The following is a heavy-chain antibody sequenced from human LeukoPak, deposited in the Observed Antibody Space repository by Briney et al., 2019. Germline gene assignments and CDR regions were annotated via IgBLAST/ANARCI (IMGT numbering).Heavy chain of an antibody. D-gene: IGHD1-26*01. V-gene: IGHV1-18*01. CDR1: GYTFTTYG. Sequence: ASVKVSCKASGYTFTTYGINWVQQAPGQGLEWMGWISTYNGNTNYDQKFHGRVTMTTDTSTSTAYMELRSLTSDDTAVYYCAKDRGYSGSPGDWRQGTLVTVSS. J-gene: IGHJ4*02. CDR3: AKDRGYSGSPGD. CDR2: ISTYNGNT.